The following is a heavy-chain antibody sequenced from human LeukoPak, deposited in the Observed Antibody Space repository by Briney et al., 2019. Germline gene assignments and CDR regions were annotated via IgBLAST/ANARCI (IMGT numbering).Heavy chain of an antibody. CDR3: ARARDGYNPFDY. J-gene: IGHJ4*02. D-gene: IGHD5-24*01. V-gene: IGHV4-39*07. CDR1: GGSISSSSYY. Sequence: SETLSLTCTVSGGSISSSSYYWGWIRQPPGKGLEWIGSIYYSGSTYYNPPLKSRVTISVDTSKNQFSLKLSSVTAADTAVYYCARARDGYNPFDYWGQGTLVTVSS. CDR2: IYYSGST.